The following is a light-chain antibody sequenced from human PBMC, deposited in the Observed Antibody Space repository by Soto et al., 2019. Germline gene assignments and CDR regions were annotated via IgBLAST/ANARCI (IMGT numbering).Light chain of an antibody. CDR2: EVS. CDR1: RSDVGGYNY. Sequence: QSVLTQPASVSGSPGQSITISCTGTRSDVGGYNYVSWYQQHPGKAPKLMIYEVSNRPSGVSNRFSGSKSGNTASLTISGLQAEDEADYYCNSYTSSSTLVFGTGTKLTVL. V-gene: IGLV2-14*01. J-gene: IGLJ1*01. CDR3: NSYTSSSTLV.